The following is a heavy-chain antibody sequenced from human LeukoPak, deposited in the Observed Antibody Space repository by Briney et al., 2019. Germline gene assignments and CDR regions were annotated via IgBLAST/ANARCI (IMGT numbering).Heavy chain of an antibody. D-gene: IGHD1-26*01. CDR3: ARDGGGSYYGVNY. J-gene: IGHJ4*02. Sequence: GGSLRLSCAASGFTFNEYAMHWVRQAPGKGLEWVSGISWNSGFIVYADSVKGRFTISRDNAKNSLYLQMNSLRAEDTAVYYCARDGGGSYYGVNYWGQGTLVTVSS. V-gene: IGHV3-9*01. CDR1: GFTFNEYA. CDR2: ISWNSGFI.